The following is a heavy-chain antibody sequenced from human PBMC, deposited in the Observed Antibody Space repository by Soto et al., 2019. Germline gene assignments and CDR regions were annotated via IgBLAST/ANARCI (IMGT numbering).Heavy chain of an antibody. Sequence: SETLSLTCTVSGGSISSYYWSWIRQPPGKGLEWIGYIYYSGSTNYNPSLKSRVTISVDTSKNQFSLKLSSVTAADTAVYYCARAKSTIYSGYGRYGMDVWGQGTTVTVSS. J-gene: IGHJ6*02. V-gene: IGHV4-59*01. CDR3: ARAKSTIYSGYGRYGMDV. CDR1: GGSISSYY. CDR2: IYYSGST. D-gene: IGHD5-12*01.